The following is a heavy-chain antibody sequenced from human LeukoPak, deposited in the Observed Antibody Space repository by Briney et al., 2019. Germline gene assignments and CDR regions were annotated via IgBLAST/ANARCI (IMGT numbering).Heavy chain of an antibody. CDR2: ISSSGTT. CDR3: ARGLEYTTASGGYNWFDP. CDR1: GGSITSGRYY. V-gene: IGHV4-61*02. Sequence: SETLSLTCAVSGGSITSGRYYWTWIRQPAGKGLEWIGRISSSGTTNYSPSLRSRRTISVDTSKNEFSLKLTFVTAADTAVYYCARGLEYTTASGGYNWFDPWGQGTPVTVSS. J-gene: IGHJ5*02. D-gene: IGHD6-6*01.